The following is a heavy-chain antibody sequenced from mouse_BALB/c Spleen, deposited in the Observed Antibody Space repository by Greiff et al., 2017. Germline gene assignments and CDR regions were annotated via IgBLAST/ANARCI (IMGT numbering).Heavy chain of an antibody. CDR1: GFTFSSYA. CDR3: ARDYYGSRRYFDY. J-gene: IGHJ2*01. V-gene: IGHV5-6-5*01. Sequence: DVKLVESGGGLVKPGGSLKLSCAASGFTFSSYAMSWVRQTPEKRLEWVASISSGGSTYYPDSVKGRFTISRDNARNILYLQMSSLRSEDTAMYYCARDYYGSRRYFDYWGQGTTLTVSS. D-gene: IGHD1-1*01. CDR2: ISSGGST.